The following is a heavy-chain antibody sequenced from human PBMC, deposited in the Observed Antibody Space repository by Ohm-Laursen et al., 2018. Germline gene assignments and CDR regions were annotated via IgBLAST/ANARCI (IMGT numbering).Heavy chain of an antibody. CDR2: IKRKADGETT. CDR1: GFTFSNAW. J-gene: IGHJ3*02. Sequence: SLSLSCTAPGFTFSNAWMSWVRQAPGKGLEWVGRIKRKADGETTDYAAPVKDRLTISRDDSKTTLYLQMNSLKTEDTAVYYCATGLPADDAFNIWGQGAMVTVSS. V-gene: IGHV3-15*01. CDR3: ATGLPADDAFNI.